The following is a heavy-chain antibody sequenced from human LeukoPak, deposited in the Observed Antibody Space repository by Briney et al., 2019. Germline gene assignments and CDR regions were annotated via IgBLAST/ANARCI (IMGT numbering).Heavy chain of an antibody. V-gene: IGHV4/OR15-8*02. Sequence: PSETLSLTCGVSGXSISGTNWWSWVRQPPGQGLEWIGEISLAGQTNYNPSLNGRVTMSLDKSSNQLSLHLTSVTAADTATYFCSRESGPFCPFGYWGQGTLVTVSS. CDR2: ISLAGQT. CDR1: GXSISGTNW. D-gene: IGHD1-26*01. J-gene: IGHJ4*02. CDR3: SRESGPFCPFGY.